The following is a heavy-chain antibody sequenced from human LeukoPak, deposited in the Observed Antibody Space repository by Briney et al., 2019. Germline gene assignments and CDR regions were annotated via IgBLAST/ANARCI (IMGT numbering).Heavy chain of an antibody. CDR1: GFSLSTSGVG. CDR3: ARRTIAAAIDY. Sequence: SGPTLAKPTQTLTLTCTFSGFSLSTSGVGVGWIRQPPGKALEWLALIYWDDDKRYSPSLKSRLTITKDTSKNQVVLTMTNMDPVDTATYYYARRTIAAAIDYWGQGTLVTVSS. V-gene: IGHV2-5*02. J-gene: IGHJ4*02. D-gene: IGHD6-13*01. CDR2: IYWDDDK.